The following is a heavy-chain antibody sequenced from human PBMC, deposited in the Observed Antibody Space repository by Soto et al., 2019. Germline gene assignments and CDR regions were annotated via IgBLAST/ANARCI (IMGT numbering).Heavy chain of an antibody. CDR3: ARGDVDTTMLFGY. CDR2: INPSGGTT. Sequence: VQLVQSGAEVKKPGASVTISCKASGYTCYTYYIHWVRQAPGQGLEWMGIINPSGGTTDYAQKFKGRDTVTRDTSASTVFMYLSGRRSADTAVYYCARGDVDTTMLFGYWGQGTLVTVSS. D-gene: IGHD5-18*01. J-gene: IGHJ4*02. V-gene: IGHV1-46*02. CDR1: GYTCYTYY.